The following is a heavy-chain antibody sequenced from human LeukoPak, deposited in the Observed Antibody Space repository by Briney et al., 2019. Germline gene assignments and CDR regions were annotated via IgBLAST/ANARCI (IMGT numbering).Heavy chain of an antibody. CDR2: INTNTGNP. V-gene: IGHV7-4-1*02. D-gene: IGHD6-13*01. J-gene: IGHJ1*01. CDR3: ARETGYSSTWFLHH. CDR1: GYTFTSYA. Sequence: ASVKVSCKASGYTFTSYAMNWVRQAPGQGLEWMGWINTNTGNPTYTQGFTGRFVFSLDTSVSTAYLQINSLKAEDTAVYYCARETGYSSTWFLHHWGQGTLVTVSS.